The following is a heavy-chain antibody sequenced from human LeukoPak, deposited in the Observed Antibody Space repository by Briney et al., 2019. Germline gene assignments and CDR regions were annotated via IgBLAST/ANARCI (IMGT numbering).Heavy chain of an antibody. Sequence: SETLSLTCTVSGGSISSFYWSWIRQPPGKGLEWIGYIYYSGSTNYNPSLKSRVTISVDTSKNQFSLKLSSVTAADTAVYYCARDTIRGVIGFDYWGQGTLVTVSS. J-gene: IGHJ4*02. V-gene: IGHV4-59*01. D-gene: IGHD3-10*01. CDR3: ARDTIRGVIGFDY. CDR2: IYYSGST. CDR1: GGSISSFY.